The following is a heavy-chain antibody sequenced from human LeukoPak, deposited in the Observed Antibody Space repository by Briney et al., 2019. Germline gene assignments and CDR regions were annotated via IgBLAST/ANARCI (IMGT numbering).Heavy chain of an antibody. CDR3: AKSPLVVVAELYYFDY. D-gene: IGHD2-15*01. CDR1: GFTFSSYA. Sequence: GRSLRLSCAASGFTFSSYAMSWVRQAPGKGLEWVSAISGSGGSTYYADSVKGRFTISRDNSRNTLYLQMNSLRAEDTAVYYCAKSPLVVVAELYYFDYWGQGTLVTVSS. CDR2: ISGSGGST. V-gene: IGHV3-23*01. J-gene: IGHJ4*02.